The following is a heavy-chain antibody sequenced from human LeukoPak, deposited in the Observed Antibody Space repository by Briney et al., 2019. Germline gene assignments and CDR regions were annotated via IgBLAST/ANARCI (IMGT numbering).Heavy chain of an antibody. V-gene: IGHV3-23*01. Sequence: GGSLTLSCAASALTFSNYATSWVRHAPGKGLEWVSTISAEGRTTYYADSVKARFTVSREHSKNTLSLHLNTLRAQDTAVYHCAKVGCSTTSCYAGDDYWGQGTLVIVSS. D-gene: IGHD2-2*01. J-gene: IGHJ4*02. CDR1: ALTFSNYA. CDR3: AKVGCSTTSCYAGDDY. CDR2: ISAEGRTT.